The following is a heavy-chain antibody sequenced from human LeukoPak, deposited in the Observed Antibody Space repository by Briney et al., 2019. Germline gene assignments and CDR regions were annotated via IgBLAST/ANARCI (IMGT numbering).Heavy chain of an antibody. CDR2: ITGSGDGT. CDR3: VKGFVHPTYYFEY. D-gene: IGHD3-10*01. CDR1: GFTFSSYA. Sequence: GGSLRLSCAASGFTFSSYAMKWVRQAPGKGLEWVSSITGSGDGTYYADSVRGRFTISRDNSKNTLYLQVNSLRAEDTAVYFCVKGFVHPTYYFEYWGQGTLVTVSS. V-gene: IGHV3-23*01. J-gene: IGHJ4*02.